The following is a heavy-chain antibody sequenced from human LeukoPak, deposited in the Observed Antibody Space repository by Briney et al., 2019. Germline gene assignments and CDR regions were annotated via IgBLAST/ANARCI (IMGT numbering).Heavy chain of an antibody. J-gene: IGHJ4*02. Sequence: PGGSLRLSCAASGFTFSSYAMHWVRQAPGKGLEWVAVISYDGSNKYYADSVKGRFTISRDNSKNTLYLQMNSLRAEDTAVYYCARGGQQLVRGFDYWGQGTLVTVSS. CDR1: GFTFSSYA. CDR3: ARGGQQLVRGFDY. CDR2: ISYDGSNK. V-gene: IGHV3-30-3*01. D-gene: IGHD6-13*01.